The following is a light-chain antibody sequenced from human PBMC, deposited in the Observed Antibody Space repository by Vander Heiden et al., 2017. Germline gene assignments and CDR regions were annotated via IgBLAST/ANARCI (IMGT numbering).Light chain of an antibody. CDR1: SSNVGTGYD. Sequence: QSVLTQPPSVSGAPWQRVTISCTGSSSNVGTGYDVHWYQQLPGTAPKLLIHSNTNRPSGVPDRFSGSKSGTSASLAITGLQAEDEADYYCQSYDSSLSGVVFGGGTKLTVL. J-gene: IGLJ2*01. V-gene: IGLV1-40*01. CDR3: QSYDSSLSGVV. CDR2: SNT.